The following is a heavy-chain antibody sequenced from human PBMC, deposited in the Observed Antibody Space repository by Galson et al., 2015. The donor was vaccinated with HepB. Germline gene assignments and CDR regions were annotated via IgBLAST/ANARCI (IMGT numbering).Heavy chain of an antibody. D-gene: IGHD5-12*01. V-gene: IGHV1-3*01. CDR1: GYTFTSYA. Sequence: SVKVSCKASGYTFTSYAMHWVRQAPGQRLEWMGWINAGNGNTKYSQKFQGRVTITRDTSASTACMELSSLRSEDTAVYYCARDRWIRAGYYYYGMDVWGQGTTVTVSS. CDR2: INAGNGNT. CDR3: ARDRWIRAGYYYYGMDV. J-gene: IGHJ6*02.